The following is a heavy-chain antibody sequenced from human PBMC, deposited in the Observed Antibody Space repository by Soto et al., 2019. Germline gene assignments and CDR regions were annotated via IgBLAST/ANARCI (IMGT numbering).Heavy chain of an antibody. CDR3: ARDREAAAGSSYYYYYGMDV. J-gene: IGHJ6*02. Sequence: ASVKVSCKASGYTFTSYGISWVRQAPGQGLEWMGWISAYNGNTNYAQKLQGRVTMTTDTSTSTAYMELRSLRSDDTAVYYCARDREAAAGSSYYYYYGMDVWGQGTTVTVSS. V-gene: IGHV1-18*01. CDR2: ISAYNGNT. D-gene: IGHD6-13*01. CDR1: GYTFTSYG.